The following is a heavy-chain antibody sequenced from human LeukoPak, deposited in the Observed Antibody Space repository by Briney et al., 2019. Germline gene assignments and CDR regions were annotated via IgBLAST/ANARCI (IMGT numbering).Heavy chain of an antibody. CDR3: ARLRVVVVAATRYYYGMDV. CDR2: IYYSGST. CDR1: GGSIGSSSYY. D-gene: IGHD2-15*01. V-gene: IGHV4-39*01. Sequence: SETLSLTCTVSGGSIGSSSYYWGWIRQPPGKGLEWIGSIYYSGSTYYNPSLKSRVTISVDTSKNQFSLRLSSVTAADTAVYYCARLRVVVVAATRYYYGMDVWGQGTTVTVSS. J-gene: IGHJ6*02.